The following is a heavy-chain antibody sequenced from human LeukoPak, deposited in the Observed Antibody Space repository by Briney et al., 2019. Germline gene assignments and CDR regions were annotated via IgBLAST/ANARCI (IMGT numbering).Heavy chain of an antibody. CDR2: MCGSAGCT. CDR1: VFTFNIYA. V-gene: IGHV3-23*01. CDR3: ARDRPNYHESNGHYYQRDGDH. J-gene: IGHJ5*02. D-gene: IGHD3-22*01. Sequence: PGGTLRLSCASSVFTFNIYAMSWVRVAPGKGLQWVASMCGSAGCTYYADSVKGRFTISRDNSKNTLYLQMNSLRAEDTAIYYCARDRPNYHESNGHYYQRDGDHWGQGTLVTVSS.